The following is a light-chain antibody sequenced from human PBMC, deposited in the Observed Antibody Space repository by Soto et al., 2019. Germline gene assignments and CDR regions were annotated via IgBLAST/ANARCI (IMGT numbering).Light chain of an antibody. Sequence: QSALTQPASVSGSPGQSITISCTGSSSDVGTYDLVSWYQHHPGAAPKLMIYEATRRPSGISNRFSGSMSGNTASLTISGLQAEDEADYYCCSFAGSNSWVFGGGTKVTVL. CDR1: SSDVGTYDL. CDR2: EAT. J-gene: IGLJ3*02. V-gene: IGLV2-23*01. CDR3: CSFAGSNSWV.